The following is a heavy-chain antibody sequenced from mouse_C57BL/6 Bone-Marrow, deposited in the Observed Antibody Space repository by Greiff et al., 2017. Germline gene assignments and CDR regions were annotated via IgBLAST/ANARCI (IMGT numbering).Heavy chain of an antibody. J-gene: IGHJ2*01. V-gene: IGHV1-81*01. CDR3: ARDDYGSSSRDY. Sequence: QVQLKESGAELARPGASVKLSCKASGYTFTSYGISWVKQRTGQGLEWIGEIYPRSGNTYYNEKFKGKATLTADKSSSTAYMELRSLTSEDSAVYFCARDDYGSSSRDYWGRGTTLTVSS. D-gene: IGHD1-1*01. CDR1: GYTFTSYG. CDR2: IYPRSGNT.